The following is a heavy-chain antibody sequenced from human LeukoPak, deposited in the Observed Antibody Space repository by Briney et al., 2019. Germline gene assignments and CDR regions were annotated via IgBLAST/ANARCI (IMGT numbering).Heavy chain of an antibody. V-gene: IGHV4-30-4*01. D-gene: IGHD6-19*01. CDR2: IYYSGSS. Sequence: SETLSLTCTVSGGSLSSGDYYWSWIRQPPGKGLEWIGYIYYSGSSYYNPSLKSRVTISVDTSKNQFSLKLSSVTAADTAVYYCARVESVAVYYGMDVWGQGTTVTVSS. CDR1: GGSLSSGDYY. J-gene: IGHJ6*02. CDR3: ARVESVAVYYGMDV.